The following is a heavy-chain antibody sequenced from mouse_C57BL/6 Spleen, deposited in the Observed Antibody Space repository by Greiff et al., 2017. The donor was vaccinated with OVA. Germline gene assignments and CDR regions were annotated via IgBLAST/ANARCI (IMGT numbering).Heavy chain of an antibody. V-gene: IGHV1-50*01. CDR3: ARWGTTVVEGGNYYAMDY. D-gene: IGHD1-1*01. J-gene: IGHJ4*01. CDR1: GYTFTSYW. CDR2: IDPSDSYT. Sequence: QVQLKQPGAELVKPGASVKLSCKASGYTFTSYWMQWVKQRPGQGLEWIGEIDPSDSYTNYNQKFKGKATLTVDTSSSTAYMQLSSLTSEDSAVYYCARWGTTVVEGGNYYAMDYWGQGTSVTVSS.